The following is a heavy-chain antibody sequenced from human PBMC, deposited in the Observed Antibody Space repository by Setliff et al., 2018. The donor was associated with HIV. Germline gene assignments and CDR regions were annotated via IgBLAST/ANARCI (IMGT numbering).Heavy chain of an antibody. CDR1: GYTFNSYD. CDR3: ARGLLGLLPPENY. J-gene: IGHJ4*02. Sequence: ASVKVSCKASGYTFNSYDINWVRQATGQGLEWMGWLNPDSGNTGYAQKFQGRVTITRDTSISTAYMELSSLRSEDTAVYYCARGLLGLLPPENYWGQGTLVTSPQ. D-gene: IGHD3-22*01. CDR2: LNPDSGNT. V-gene: IGHV1-8*03.